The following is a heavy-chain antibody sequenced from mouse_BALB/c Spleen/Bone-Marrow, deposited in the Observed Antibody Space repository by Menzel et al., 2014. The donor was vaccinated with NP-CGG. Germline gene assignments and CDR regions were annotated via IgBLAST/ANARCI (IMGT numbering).Heavy chain of an antibody. V-gene: IGHV5-17*02. Sequence: EVKLMESGGGLVQPGGSRKLSCAASGFTFSSFGMHWVRQAPEKGLEWVAYISSGSSTIYYADTVKGRFTISRDNPKNTLFLQMTSLRSEDTAMYYCASLTYYAMDHWGQGTSVTVSS. CDR2: ISSGSSTI. CDR1: GFTFSSFG. CDR3: ASLTYYAMDH. J-gene: IGHJ4*01.